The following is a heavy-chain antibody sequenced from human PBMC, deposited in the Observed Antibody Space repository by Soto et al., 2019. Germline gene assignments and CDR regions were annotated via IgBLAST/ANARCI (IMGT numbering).Heavy chain of an antibody. CDR1: GYTFTSYG. Sequence: GASVKVSCKASGYTFTSYGISWVRQAPGQGLEWMGWISAYNGNTNYAQKLQGRVTMTTDTSTSTAYMELRSLRSDDTAVYYCARDPTYYDFLPTGPPRIDYWGQGTLVTVSS. D-gene: IGHD3-3*01. CDR3: ARDPTYYDFLPTGPPRIDY. J-gene: IGHJ4*02. CDR2: ISAYNGNT. V-gene: IGHV1-18*01.